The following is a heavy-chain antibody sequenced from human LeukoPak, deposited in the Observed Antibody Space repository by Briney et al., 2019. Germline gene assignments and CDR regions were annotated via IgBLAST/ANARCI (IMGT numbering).Heavy chain of an antibody. Sequence: GGSLRLSRAASGFTFSSYGMSWVRQAPGKGLEWVSVMSGGGGSTYDADSVKGRFTISRDNSKNTLYLQMNSLRAEDTAVYYCAKEYSGNYYYFDYWGQGTLVTVSS. CDR3: AKEYSGNYYYFDY. CDR2: MSGGGGST. V-gene: IGHV3-23*01. CDR1: GFTFSSYG. J-gene: IGHJ4*02. D-gene: IGHD1-26*01.